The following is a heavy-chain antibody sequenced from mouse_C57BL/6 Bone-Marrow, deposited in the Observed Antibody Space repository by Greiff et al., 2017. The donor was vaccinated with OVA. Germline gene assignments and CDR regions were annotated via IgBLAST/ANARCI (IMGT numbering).Heavy chain of an antibody. D-gene: IGHD1-1*02. Sequence: VQLQQPGAELVRPGTSVKLSCKASGYTFTSYWMHWVKQRPGQGLEWIGVIDPSDSYTNSNQKFKGKATLTVDTSSSTAYMQLSRLTSEDSAVYYSARWAWYCAFAYWGQGTLVTVSA. CDR1: GYTFTSYW. V-gene: IGHV1-59*01. J-gene: IGHJ3*01. CDR2: IDPSDSYT. CDR3: ARWAWYCAFAY.